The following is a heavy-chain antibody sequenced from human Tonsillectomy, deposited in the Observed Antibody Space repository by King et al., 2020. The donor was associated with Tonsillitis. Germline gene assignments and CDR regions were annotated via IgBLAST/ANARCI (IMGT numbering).Heavy chain of an antibody. D-gene: IGHD6-6*01. J-gene: IGHJ4*02. CDR3: ARGGRIAARQPHRVDY. CDR2: INPSGGST. CDR1: GYTFTSYY. V-gene: IGHV1-46*01. Sequence: VQLVESGAEVKKPGASVKVSCKASGYTFTSYYMHWVRQAPGQGLEWMGIINPSGGSTSYAQKFQGRVTMTRDTSTSTVYMELSSLRSEDTAVYYCARGGRIAARQPHRVDYWGQGTLVTVSS.